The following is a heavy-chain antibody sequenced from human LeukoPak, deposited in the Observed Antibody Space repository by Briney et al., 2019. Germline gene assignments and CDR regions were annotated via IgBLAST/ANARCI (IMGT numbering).Heavy chain of an antibody. D-gene: IGHD4-17*01. J-gene: IGHJ4*02. CDR2: ISSSSSYI. V-gene: IGHV3-21*01. CDR3: ARDLHGDYLFDY. Sequence: PGGSRRLSCAASGFTFSSCSMNWVRQAPGKGLEGVSSISSSSSYIYYADSVKGRFTISRDNAKNSLYLQMNSLRAENTAVYYCARDLHGDYLFDYWGQGTLVTASS. CDR1: GFTFSSCS.